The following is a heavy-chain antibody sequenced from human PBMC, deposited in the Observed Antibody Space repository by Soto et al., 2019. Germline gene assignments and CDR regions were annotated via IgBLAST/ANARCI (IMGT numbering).Heavy chain of an antibody. D-gene: IGHD3-9*01. CDR3: ARQSESTGYFYGWFDP. Sequence: SETLSLTCTVSGGSINSRGYYWTWIRQHPGKGLEWIGNIYYSGSTHFNPSLKSRLTMLVDTSENQFSLKLTSVTAADTAVYYCARQSESTGYFYGWFDPWGRGTLVTVSS. CDR1: GGSINSRGYY. CDR2: IYYSGST. J-gene: IGHJ5*02. V-gene: IGHV4-31*03.